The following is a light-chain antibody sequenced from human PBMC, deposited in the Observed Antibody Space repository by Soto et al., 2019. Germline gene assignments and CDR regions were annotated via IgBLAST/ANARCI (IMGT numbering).Light chain of an antibody. J-gene: IGLJ3*02. CDR3: APWDDSLSGRV. CDR2: RNN. V-gene: IGLV1-47*01. CDR1: SSNIGTNY. Sequence: QSVLTQPPSASGTPGQRVTISCSGSSSNIGTNYVYWNQQLPGTAPKLLTYRNNQRPSGVPDRFSGSKSGTSASLAISGLRSEAPWDDSLSGRVFGGGTKLTVL.